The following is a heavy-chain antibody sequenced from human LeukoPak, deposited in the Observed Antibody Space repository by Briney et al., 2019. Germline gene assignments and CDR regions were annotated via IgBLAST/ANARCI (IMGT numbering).Heavy chain of an antibody. J-gene: IGHJ4*02. Sequence: PAGSLRLSCAASGFTFSSYTMNWVRQAPRKGPERVSSITSSSSYIYYADSVKGRFTISRDNANNSLYLQMNSLRAEDTAVYYCVGSGWTQVPLFDYWGQGTLVTVSS. CDR2: ITSSSSYI. CDR1: GFTFSSYT. D-gene: IGHD6-19*01. CDR3: VGSGWTQVPLFDY. V-gene: IGHV3-21*01.